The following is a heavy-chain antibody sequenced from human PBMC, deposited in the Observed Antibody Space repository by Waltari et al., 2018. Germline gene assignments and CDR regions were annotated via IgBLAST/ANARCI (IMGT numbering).Heavy chain of an antibody. CDR2: MNPNSGNT. J-gene: IGHJ4*02. CDR3: ARLEMAFDY. V-gene: IGHV1-8*03. CDR1: GYTFTSYA. Sequence: QVQLVQSGSELKKPGASVKVSCKASGYTFTSYAMNWVRQAPGQGLEWMGWMNPNSGNTGYAQKFQGRVTITRNTSISTAYMELSSLRSEDTAVYYCARLEMAFDYWGQGTLVTVSS.